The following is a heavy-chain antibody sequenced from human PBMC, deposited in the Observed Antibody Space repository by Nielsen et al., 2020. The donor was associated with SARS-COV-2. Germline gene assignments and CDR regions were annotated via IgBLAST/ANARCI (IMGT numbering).Heavy chain of an antibody. Sequence: GGSLRLSCAASGFTLSKYNMNWVRQAPGKGLEWVSSISSSSSYIYYADSVKGRFTISRDNAKNSLYLQMNSLRAEDTAVYYCATTGDWTTLLWGQGTPVTVSS. V-gene: IGHV3-21*01. CDR2: ISSSSSYI. CDR3: ATTGDWTTLL. CDR1: GFTLSKYN. D-gene: IGHD2-21*02. J-gene: IGHJ4*02.